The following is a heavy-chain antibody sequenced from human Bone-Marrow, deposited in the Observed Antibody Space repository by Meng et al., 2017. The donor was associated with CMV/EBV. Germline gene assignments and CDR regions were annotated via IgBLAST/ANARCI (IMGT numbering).Heavy chain of an antibody. CDR3: ARSQGLPAASHYYYYYYGMDV. Sequence: KVSCKGSGYSFTSYWIGWVRQMPGKGLEWMGIIYPGDSDTRYSPSFQGQVTISADKSISTAYLQWSSLKASDTAMYYCARSQGLPAASHYYYYYYGMDVWGQGNTVTVSS. D-gene: IGHD2-2*01. J-gene: IGHJ6*02. V-gene: IGHV5-51*01. CDR1: GYSFTSYW. CDR2: IYPGDSDT.